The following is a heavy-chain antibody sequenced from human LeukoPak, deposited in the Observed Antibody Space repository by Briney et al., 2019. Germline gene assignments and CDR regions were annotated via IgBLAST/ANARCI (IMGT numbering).Heavy chain of an antibody. CDR1: GGSINSYY. CDR3: ATSADISSYYYARFDY. D-gene: IGHD3-22*01. CDR2: ISYSGGT. J-gene: IGHJ4*02. V-gene: IGHV4-59*12. Sequence: PSETLSLTCTVSGGSINSYYWSWIRQPPGKGLESIGYISYSGGTNYNPSLKSRVTISIDTSTNQFSLKLSSVTAADTAVYYCATSADISSYYYARFDYWGQGTLVTVSS.